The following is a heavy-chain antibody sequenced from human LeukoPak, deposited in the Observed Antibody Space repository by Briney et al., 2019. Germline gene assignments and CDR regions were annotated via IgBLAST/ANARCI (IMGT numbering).Heavy chain of an antibody. D-gene: IGHD5-18*01. CDR1: GGSISSSSYY. CDR2: IYYSGST. V-gene: IGHV4-39*07. Sequence: RSSETLSLTCTVSGGSISSSSYYWAWIRQPPGKGLEWIGSIYYSGSTYYNPSLKSRVTISIDMSKNQFSLKLRSVTAADTAVYYCARDLGYSYGFHDYWGQGTLVTVSS. J-gene: IGHJ4*02. CDR3: ARDLGYSYGFHDY.